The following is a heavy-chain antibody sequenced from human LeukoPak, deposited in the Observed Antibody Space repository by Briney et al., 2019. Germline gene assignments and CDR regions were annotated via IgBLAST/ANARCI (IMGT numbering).Heavy chain of an antibody. CDR2: FTGRRGTT. CDR1: GFTFINYG. D-gene: IGHD5-24*01. Sequence: GGSLRLSCTTSGFTFINYGMSWVRQAPGKGLEWVSTFTGRRGTTYYADSVKGRFTISRDNSKNTLSLQMNRLRGEDTAIYYCARNYRDVYDVDAFDVRGQGTMVNVSS. J-gene: IGHJ3*01. CDR3: ARNYRDVYDVDAFDV. V-gene: IGHV3-23*01.